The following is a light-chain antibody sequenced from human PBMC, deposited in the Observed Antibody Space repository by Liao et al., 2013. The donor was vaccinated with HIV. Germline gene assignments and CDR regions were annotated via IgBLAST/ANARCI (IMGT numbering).Light chain of an antibody. CDR3: QVWRV. CDR2: YDH. Sequence: SYVLTQPPSVSVAPGKAASITCGGNNIGSKSVHWYQQKSGQAPVLVIYYDHDRPSGIPERFSGSNSGNTATLTISWVEAGDEADYYCQVWRVFGTGTKVTVL. J-gene: IGLJ1*01. V-gene: IGLV3-21*01. CDR1: NIGSKS.